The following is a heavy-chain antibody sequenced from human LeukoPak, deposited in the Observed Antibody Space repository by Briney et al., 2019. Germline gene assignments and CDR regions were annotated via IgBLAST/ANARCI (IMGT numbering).Heavy chain of an antibody. D-gene: IGHD4-11*01. V-gene: IGHV3-23*01. CDR2: ISDSGGTS. J-gene: IGHJ3*02. Sequence: GGSLRLSCAASGFTFSSYAMTWVRQAPGKGLEWVSGISDSGGTSNYADSVKGRFTISRDNSKNTLYLQMNSLRAEDTAVYYCAKHDYRWRSDAFDIWGQGTMVTVSS. CDR1: GFTFSSYA. CDR3: AKHDYRWRSDAFDI.